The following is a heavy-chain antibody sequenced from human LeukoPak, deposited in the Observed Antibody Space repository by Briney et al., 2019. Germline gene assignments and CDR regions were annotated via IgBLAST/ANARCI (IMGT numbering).Heavy chain of an antibody. CDR1: GASITDNW. CDR3: VRGGTYYLPY. V-gene: IGHV4-4*02. D-gene: IGHD1-26*01. Sequence: SETLSLTCAVSGASITDNWWSWVRQPPGKGLEWIGEILHTGPTNFNPSLKSRVTISMDKSKNQLSLGLNSVTAADTAIYYCVRGGTYYLPYWGQGILVTVSS. CDR2: ILHTGPT. J-gene: IGHJ4*02.